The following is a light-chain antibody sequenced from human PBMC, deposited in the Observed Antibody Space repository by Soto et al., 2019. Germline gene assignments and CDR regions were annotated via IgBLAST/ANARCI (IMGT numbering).Light chain of an antibody. CDR1: QSVRSNY. Sequence: EIVLTQSPGTLSLSPGERATLSCRASQSVRSNYLAWYQQKPGQAPRLLIYAASSRATGIPDRFSGSGSGTDFTLTISRLEPEDFAVYYCQQYGSSSLTFGPGTKVDIK. V-gene: IGKV3-20*01. CDR2: AAS. J-gene: IGKJ3*01. CDR3: QQYGSSSLT.